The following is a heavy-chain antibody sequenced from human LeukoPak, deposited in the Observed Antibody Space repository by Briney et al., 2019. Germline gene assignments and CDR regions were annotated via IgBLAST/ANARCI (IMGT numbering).Heavy chain of an antibody. CDR3: ARGLRGSPAFDY. V-gene: IGHV1-2*02. D-gene: IGHD2-2*01. CDR1: GYTFTGYY. CDR2: INPNSGGT. J-gene: IGHJ4*02. Sequence: ASVKVSCKASGYTFTGYYMHWVRQAPGQGLEWMGWINPNSGGTKYAQKFQGRVTMTRDTSISIVYMGLSRLRSDDTAVYYCARGLRGSPAFDYWGQGTLVTVSS.